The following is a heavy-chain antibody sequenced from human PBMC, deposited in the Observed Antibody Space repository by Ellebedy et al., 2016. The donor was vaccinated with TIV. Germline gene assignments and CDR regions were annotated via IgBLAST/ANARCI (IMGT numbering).Heavy chain of an antibody. V-gene: IGHV1-69*13. D-gene: IGHD3-10*01. CDR3: ARANITMVRGVEGPSWSSFYYFDY. Sequence: SVKVSXKASRGTFSSYAISWVRQAPGQGLEWMGGIIPIFGTANYAQKFQGRVTITADESTSTAYMELSSLRSEDTAVYYCARANITMVRGVEGPSWSSFYYFDYWGQGTLVTVSS. J-gene: IGHJ4*02. CDR1: RGTFSSYA. CDR2: IIPIFGTA.